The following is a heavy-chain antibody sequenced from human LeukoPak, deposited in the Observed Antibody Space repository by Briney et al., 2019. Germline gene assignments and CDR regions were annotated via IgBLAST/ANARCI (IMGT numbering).Heavy chain of an antibody. CDR1: GFTFSSYA. CDR2: ISYDGSNK. J-gene: IGHJ4*02. CDR3: ARGSYSSSWKTFDY. Sequence: QPGGSLRLSCAASGFTFSSYAMHWVRQAPGKGLEWVAVISYDGSNKYYADSVKGRFTISRDNSKNTLYLQMNNLRPEDTAVYYCARGSYSSSWKTFDYWGQGTLVTVSS. D-gene: IGHD6-13*01. V-gene: IGHV3-30*04.